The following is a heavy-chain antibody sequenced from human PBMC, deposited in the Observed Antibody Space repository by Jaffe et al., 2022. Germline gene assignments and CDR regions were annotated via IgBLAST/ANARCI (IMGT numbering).Heavy chain of an antibody. Sequence: QVQLVQSGAEVKRPGASVRVSCKTSGYTFTDYYLHWFRQAPGQGLQCMGWMNPGIADTNYAQKFQGRITMTWDTSISTAYMELTRLRSDDTAMYYCARDRVLTGHPEFDYWGQGTLVTVSS. V-gene: IGHV1-2*02. D-gene: IGHD1-1*01. CDR2: MNPGIADT. J-gene: IGHJ4*02. CDR1: GYTFTDYY. CDR3: ARDRVLTGHPEFDY.